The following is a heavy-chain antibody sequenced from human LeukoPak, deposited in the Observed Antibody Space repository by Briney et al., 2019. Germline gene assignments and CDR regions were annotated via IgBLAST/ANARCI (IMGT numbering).Heavy chain of an antibody. CDR1: GGSISGKY. V-gene: IGHV4-59*01. D-gene: IGHD1-1*01. Sequence: SETLSLTCTVSGGSISGKYWSWIRQTPGKGLEWVGYIYYSGTTKYNPSLKSRVTISVDTSKNQFSLKVRSVTTADTAVYYCAGAVPLEPPPPLIDYYYMDVWGKGTTVTVSS. CDR3: AGAVPLEPPPPLIDYYYMDV. J-gene: IGHJ6*03. CDR2: IYYSGTT.